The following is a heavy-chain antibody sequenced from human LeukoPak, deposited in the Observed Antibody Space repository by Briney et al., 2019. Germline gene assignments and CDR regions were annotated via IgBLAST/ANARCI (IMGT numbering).Heavy chain of an antibody. CDR3: TRVYSGSSWDYYYYMDV. CDR1: GYSISSGYY. Sequence: SETLSLTCSVSGYSISSGYYWGWIRPPPRKGLEGIGTSYHSESPYYNPSLKGRVTISVDTSKNQFSLKLRSLTAADTAVYYCTRVYSGSSWDYYYYMDVWGKGTTVTVSS. J-gene: IGHJ6*03. D-gene: IGHD6-13*01. V-gene: IGHV4-38-2*02. CDR2: SYHSESP.